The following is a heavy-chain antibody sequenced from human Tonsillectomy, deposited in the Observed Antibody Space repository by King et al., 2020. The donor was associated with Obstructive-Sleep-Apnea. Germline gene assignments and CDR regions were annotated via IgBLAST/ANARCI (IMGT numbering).Heavy chain of an antibody. Sequence: QLVQSGGGVVQPGGSLRLACAASGFTFSSYGLHWIRQALAKGLEWVAFIRYVGSRKYYAESVKGRLTISRDNSKSALFLQMNSLKPEDTAVYYCASQYCSGGSCDAAFFDYWGQGTLVTVSS. V-gene: IGHV3-30*02. CDR2: IRYVGSRK. CDR1: GFTFSSYG. D-gene: IGHD2-15*01. CDR3: ASQYCSGGSCDAAFFDY. J-gene: IGHJ4*02.